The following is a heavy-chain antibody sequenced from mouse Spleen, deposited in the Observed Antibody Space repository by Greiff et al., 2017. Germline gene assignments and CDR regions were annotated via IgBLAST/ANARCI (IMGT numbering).Heavy chain of an antibody. Sequence: EVKLVESGAELVRPGTSVKLSCKASGYTFTSYWMHWVKQRPGQGLEWIGAIYPGNSDTSYNQKFKGKAKLTAVTSASTAYMELSSLTNEDSAVYYCTSAVPWFAYWGQGTLVTVSA. D-gene: IGHD1-1*01. J-gene: IGHJ3*01. CDR2: IYPGNSDT. CDR1: GYTFTSYW. V-gene: IGHV1-5*01. CDR3: TSAVPWFAY.